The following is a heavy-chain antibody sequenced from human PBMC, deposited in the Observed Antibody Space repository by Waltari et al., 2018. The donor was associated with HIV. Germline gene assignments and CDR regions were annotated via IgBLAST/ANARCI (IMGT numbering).Heavy chain of an antibody. CDR2: IYSGGST. CDR1: GFTVSSNY. Sequence: EVQLVESGGGLVQPGGSLRPSCAASGFTVSSNYMSWVRQAPGEGVECVSVIYSGGSTYYADSVKGRFTISRDNSKNTLYLQMNSLRAEDTAVYYCASIAYCGGDCYPRGMDVWGQGTTVTVSS. D-gene: IGHD2-21*02. V-gene: IGHV3-66*01. J-gene: IGHJ6*02. CDR3: ASIAYCGGDCYPRGMDV.